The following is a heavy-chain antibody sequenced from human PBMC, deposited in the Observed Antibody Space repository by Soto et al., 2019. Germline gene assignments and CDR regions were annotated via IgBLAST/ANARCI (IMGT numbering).Heavy chain of an antibody. CDR3: LSLLGYCGAAICPAGY. CDR1: GLTFSSFE. Sequence: GGSLRLSCAASGLTFSSFEMNWVRQAPGKGLEFVSYISRSGTSIYYADSVKGRFTISRDNAKNSLYLQMNSLRAEDTAVYYCLSLLGYCGAAICPAGYWGQGTLVTVSS. V-gene: IGHV3-48*03. D-gene: IGHD2-15*01. J-gene: IGHJ4*02. CDR2: ISRSGTSI.